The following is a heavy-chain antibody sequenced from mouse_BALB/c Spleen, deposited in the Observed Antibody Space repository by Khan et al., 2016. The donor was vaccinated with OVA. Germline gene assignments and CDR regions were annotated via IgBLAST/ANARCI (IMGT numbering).Heavy chain of an antibody. V-gene: IGHV3-2*02. D-gene: IGHD2-1*01. CDR1: GSSIPSDYA. J-gene: IGHJ1*01. Sequence: EVQLQESGPGLVKPSQSLALTCTVSGSSIPSDYAWNWIRQFPGSKLEWMGYIRNSGNTSYNPSLKSRITITRDTSKNQFFLQLNSVTTEDTATYYCARDGNWYFDVWGAGTTGTVSS. CDR3: ARDGNWYFDV. CDR2: IRNSGNT.